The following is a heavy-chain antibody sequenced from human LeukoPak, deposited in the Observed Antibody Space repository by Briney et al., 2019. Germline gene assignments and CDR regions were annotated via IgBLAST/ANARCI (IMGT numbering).Heavy chain of an antibody. CDR1: GGSISGTSYY. J-gene: IGHJ4*02. Sequence: NPSETLSLTCTVSGGSISGTSYYWGWIRQPPGKGLEWIGSIYYSGSTYYNPSLKSRVTISVDTSKNQFSLKLNSVTAADTAVYYCARLLTLRGVNSPPDYWGQGSLVTVSS. CDR2: IYYSGST. D-gene: IGHD3-10*01. CDR3: ARLLTLRGVNSPPDY. V-gene: IGHV4-39*01.